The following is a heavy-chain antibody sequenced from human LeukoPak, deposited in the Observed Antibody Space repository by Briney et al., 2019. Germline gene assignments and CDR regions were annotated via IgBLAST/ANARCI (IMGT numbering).Heavy chain of an antibody. V-gene: IGHV3-23*01. CDR2: ISGRGETT. D-gene: IGHD5-24*01. Sequence: GGSLRLSCAVSGFTFITYSMNWVRQAPGKGLEWVSAISGRGETTFYADSVKGRFTISRDNSKNTLYLQVNSLRAADTAIYYCAKVREMQTILPPFHYWGQGTLVTVSS. J-gene: IGHJ4*02. CDR1: GFTFITYS. CDR3: AKVREMQTILPPFHY.